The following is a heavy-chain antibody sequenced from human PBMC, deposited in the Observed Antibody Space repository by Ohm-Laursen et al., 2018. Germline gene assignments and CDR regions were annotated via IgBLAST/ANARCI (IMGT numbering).Heavy chain of an antibody. Sequence: GTLSLTCTVSGGSISSYYWSWIRQPPGKGLEWIGYIYYSGSTNYNPSLKSRVTISVDTSKNQFSLKLSSVTAADTAVYYCAREAAAVLTWGQGTLVTVSS. CDR2: IYYSGST. D-gene: IGHD6-13*01. V-gene: IGHV4-59*01. J-gene: IGHJ5*02. CDR1: GGSISSYY. CDR3: AREAAAVLT.